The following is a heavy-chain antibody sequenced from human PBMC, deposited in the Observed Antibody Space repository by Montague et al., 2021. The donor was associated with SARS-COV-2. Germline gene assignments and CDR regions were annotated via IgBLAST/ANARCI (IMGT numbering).Heavy chain of an antibody. J-gene: IGHJ4*02. V-gene: IGHV4-34*01. D-gene: IGHD4-23*01. CDR2: INHSGYT. CDR3: ARLRYYGGNSGFQGLVDY. Sequence: SETLSPTCAVNGASSSNYYWSWIRQSPGKGLEWVGEINHSGYTDYNPSLESRLTISLDSSKKQFSLKMTSVTAADTAVYYCARLRYYGGNSGFQGLVDYWGQGALVTVSS. CDR1: GASSSNYY.